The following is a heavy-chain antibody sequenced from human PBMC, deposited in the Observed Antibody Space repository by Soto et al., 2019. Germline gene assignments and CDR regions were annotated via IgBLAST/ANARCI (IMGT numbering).Heavy chain of an antibody. D-gene: IGHD3-10*01. CDR3: ARDRRGYSGPGDYYFDY. J-gene: IGHJ4*02. CDR2: VYYSGTT. CDR1: GGSISSGGYY. V-gene: IGHV4-31*03. Sequence: SETLSLTCTVSGGSISSGGYYWSWIRQHPGKGLEWIGYVYYSGTTDYNPSLKSRVTISVDTSNNQFSLKLSSVTAADTAVYYCARDRRGYSGPGDYYFDYWGRGTLVTVSS.